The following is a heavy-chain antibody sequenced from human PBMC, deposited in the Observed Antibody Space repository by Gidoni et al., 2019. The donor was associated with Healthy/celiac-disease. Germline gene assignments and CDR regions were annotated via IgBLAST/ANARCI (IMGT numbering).Heavy chain of an antibody. CDR2: IWYNGSNK. D-gene: IGHD5-12*01. CDR1: GSTSSSYG. J-gene: IGHJ4*02. V-gene: IGHV3-33*01. Sequence: QVQLVESGGGVVQPGRSLRLPCAASGSTSSSYGMHWVRQAPRKGLEWVTVIWYNGSNKYYADSVKGRFTISRDNSKNALYLQMNGLRAEGTAVYYCARDSGRGYSAYQLDYWGQGTLVTVSS. CDR3: ARDSGRGYSAYQLDY.